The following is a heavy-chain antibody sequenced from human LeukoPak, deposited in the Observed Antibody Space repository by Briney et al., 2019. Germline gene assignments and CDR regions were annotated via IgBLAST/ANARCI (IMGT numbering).Heavy chain of an antibody. CDR3: ATEGSLRSPGYFDY. J-gene: IGHJ4*02. D-gene: IGHD5-12*01. CDR2: INPSGGST. Sequence: VASVKVSCKASGYTFTSYYMHWVRQAPGQGLEWMGIINPSGGSTGYAQKFQGRVTITRNTSISTAYMELSSLRSEDTAVYYCATEGSLRSPGYFDYWGQGTLVTVSS. CDR1: GYTFTSYY. V-gene: IGHV1-46*01.